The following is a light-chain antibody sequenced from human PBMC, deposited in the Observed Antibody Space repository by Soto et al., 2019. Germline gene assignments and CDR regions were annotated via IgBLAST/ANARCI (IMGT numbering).Light chain of an antibody. J-gene: IGKJ5*01. CDR3: QQYGTPRSVT. CDR1: HSVSRGY. Sequence: EIVLTQSPGTLSLFPGERATLSCRASHSVSRGYLAWYQQKPGQAPRLLIYGASSRATGIPDRFSGSGTGTEFTFTIDRLEPEDFAVYYCQQYGTPRSVTFGQGTRLEIK. V-gene: IGKV3-20*01. CDR2: GAS.